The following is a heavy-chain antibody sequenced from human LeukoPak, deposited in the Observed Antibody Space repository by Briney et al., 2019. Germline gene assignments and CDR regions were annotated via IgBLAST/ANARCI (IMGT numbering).Heavy chain of an antibody. D-gene: IGHD3-22*01. CDR2: FDPEDGET. Sequence: ASVKVPCKVSGYTLTELPVHWVRQAPGKGLEWMGGFDPEDGETIYAQKFQGRVTMTEDTSTDTAYMELSSLRSEDTAVYYCATGRWESVVIRTTSWFDYWGQGTLVTVSS. J-gene: IGHJ4*02. V-gene: IGHV1-24*01. CDR1: GYTLTELP. CDR3: ATGRWESVVIRTTSWFDY.